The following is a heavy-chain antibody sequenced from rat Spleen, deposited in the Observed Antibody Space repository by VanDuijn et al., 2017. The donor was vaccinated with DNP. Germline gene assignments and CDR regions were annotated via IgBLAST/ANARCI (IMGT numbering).Heavy chain of an antibody. Sequence: EVQLQESGPGLVKPSQSLSLTCSVTGYSITSNYWGWIRKFPGNKMEWMGYISYSGSTTYNPSLKSRISITRDTSKNQFFLQLNSVTTEDTATYYCARWNYGYWYFDFWGPGTMVTVSS. CDR2: ISYSGST. D-gene: IGHD1-3*01. CDR3: ARWNYGYWYFDF. V-gene: IGHV3-1*01. CDR1: GYSITSNY. J-gene: IGHJ1*01.